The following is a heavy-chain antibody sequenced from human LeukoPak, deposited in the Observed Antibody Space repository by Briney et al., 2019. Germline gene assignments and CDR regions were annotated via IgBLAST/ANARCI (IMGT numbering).Heavy chain of an antibody. CDR2: ISGSGGDT. J-gene: IGHJ3*02. V-gene: IGHV3-23*01. CDR3: AKDRRGNAPRGAFDI. D-gene: IGHD1-1*01. CDR1: GFTFNSYA. Sequence: PGGSLRLSCVASGFTFNSYAMSWVRQAPGKGLEWVSAISGSGGDTHYADSVKGRFTISRDNSKNRVYLQMNSLRVEDTAVYYCAKDRRGNAPRGAFDIWGQGTMVTVSS.